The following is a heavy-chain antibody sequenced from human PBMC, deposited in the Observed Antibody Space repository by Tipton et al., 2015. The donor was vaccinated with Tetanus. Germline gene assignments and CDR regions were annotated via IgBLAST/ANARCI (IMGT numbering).Heavy chain of an antibody. CDR1: GALLTTGGYS. CDR3: ATVGLVTASVKY. V-gene: IGHV4-30-2*01. CDR2: IYQTGST. D-gene: IGHD2-21*02. Sequence: TLSLTCNVTGALLTTGGYSWGWIRQPPGQGLEWIGYIYQTGSTYFHPSLRSRPTMSFKMSKNQFSLKLTSVTAADTAVYYCATVGLVTASVKYWGQGTLVTVSS. J-gene: IGHJ4*01.